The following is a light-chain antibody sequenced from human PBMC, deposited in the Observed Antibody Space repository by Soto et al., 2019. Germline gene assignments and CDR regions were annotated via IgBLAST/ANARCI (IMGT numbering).Light chain of an antibody. Sequence: DIQMTQSPSTLSASVGDRVTITCRASQSIGSSLAWYQQKPGKAPNLLIYAASSLLSGVPSRFSGSGSGTDFTLTISSLQPEDFATYYCQQTYATPITFGQGTRLEIK. J-gene: IGKJ5*01. CDR3: QQTYATPIT. CDR1: QSIGSS. CDR2: AAS. V-gene: IGKV1-39*01.